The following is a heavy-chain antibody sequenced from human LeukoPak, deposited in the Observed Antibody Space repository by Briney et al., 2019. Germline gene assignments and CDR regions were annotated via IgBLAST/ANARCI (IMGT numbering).Heavy chain of an antibody. CDR1: GGTFSSYA. D-gene: IGHD4-11*01. V-gene: IGHV1-69*04. J-gene: IGHJ6*02. CDR2: IIPILGIA. CDR3: ARDGNDYSYYYYYGMDV. Sequence: SVKVSCKASGGTFSSYAISWVRQAPGQGLEWMGRIIPILGIANYAQKFQGRVTITADKSTSTAYMELSSLRSEDTAVYYCARDGNDYSYYYYYGMDVWGQGTTVTVSS.